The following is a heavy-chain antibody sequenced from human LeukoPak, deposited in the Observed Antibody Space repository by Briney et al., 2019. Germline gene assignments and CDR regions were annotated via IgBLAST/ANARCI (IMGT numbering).Heavy chain of an antibody. CDR1: GDSISNHY. V-gene: IGHV4-59*11. CDR2: IFYSGNT. J-gene: IGHJ4*02. D-gene: IGHD1-26*01. Sequence: APETLSLTCTVSGDSISNHYWSWIRHPPGKGLVWLGYIFYSGNTHYNPSLKSRVTMSVDTSKNQFSLRLSSVTPADTAVYYCARDRGEGIVGTFDYWGQGTLVTVSS. CDR3: ARDRGEGIVGTFDY.